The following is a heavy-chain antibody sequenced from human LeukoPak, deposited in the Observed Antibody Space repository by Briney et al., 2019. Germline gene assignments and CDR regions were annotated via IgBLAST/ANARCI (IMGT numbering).Heavy chain of an antibody. CDR2: INPNSGGT. CDR3: ARVGAEYSSSAGDFDY. Sequence: ASVKVSCKASGYTFTGYYMHWVRQAPGQGLEWMGWINPNSGGTNYAQKFQGRVTMTRDTSISTAYMELSRLRSDDTAVYYCARVGAEYSSSAGDFDYWGQGTLVTVSS. CDR1: GYTFTGYY. J-gene: IGHJ4*02. D-gene: IGHD6-6*01. V-gene: IGHV1-2*02.